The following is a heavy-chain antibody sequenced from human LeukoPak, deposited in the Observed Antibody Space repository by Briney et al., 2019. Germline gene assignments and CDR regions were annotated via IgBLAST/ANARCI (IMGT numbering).Heavy chain of an antibody. CDR2: ISGSGGST. Sequence: GGSLRLSCAASGFTFSNYAMSWVRQAPGKGLEWVSAISGSGGSTYYADSVEGRFTISRDNSKNTLYLQVNSLRAEDTAVYYCAKMRGNGDYGYYYYMDVWGKGTTVTVSS. J-gene: IGHJ6*03. D-gene: IGHD4-17*01. CDR1: GFTFSNYA. V-gene: IGHV3-23*01. CDR3: AKMRGNGDYGYYYYMDV.